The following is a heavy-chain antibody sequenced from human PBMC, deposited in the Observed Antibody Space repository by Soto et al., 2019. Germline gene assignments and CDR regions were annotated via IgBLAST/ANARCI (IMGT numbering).Heavy chain of an antibody. Sequence: PSETLSLTCAVYGGSFSGYYWSWIRQPPGKGLEWIGEINHSGSTNYNPSLKSRVTISVHTSKNQFSLKLSSVTAADTAVYYCARLVSFNYYYYMDVWGKGTTVTVSS. D-gene: IGHD3-16*01. J-gene: IGHJ6*03. V-gene: IGHV4-34*01. CDR1: GGSFSGYY. CDR3: ARLVSFNYYYYMDV. CDR2: INHSGST.